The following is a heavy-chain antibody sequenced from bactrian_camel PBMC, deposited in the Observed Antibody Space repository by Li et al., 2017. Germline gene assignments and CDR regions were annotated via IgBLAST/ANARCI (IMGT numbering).Heavy chain of an antibody. CDR2: ISSDSSIT. V-gene: IGHV3-2*01. CDR3: VAGPRTKRFAPRNDFNY. Sequence: HVQLVESGGGLVQPGGSLRLSCLASGVTFGLTSMNWVRQAPGKGLEWVSTISSDSSITYYADSVKGRFMISRDSANRMVSLQMNTLKPDDTALYYCVAGPRTKRFAPRNDFNYWGQGTQVTVS. J-gene: IGHJ4*01. CDR1: GVTFGLTS. D-gene: IGHD2*01.